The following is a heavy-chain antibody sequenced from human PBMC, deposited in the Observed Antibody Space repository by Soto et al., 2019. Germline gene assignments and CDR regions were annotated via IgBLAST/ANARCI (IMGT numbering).Heavy chain of an antibody. Sequence: QVQLVQSGAEVKKPGSSVKVSCKASGGTFSSYAISWVRQAPGQGLEWMGGIIPIFGTANYAQKFQGRVTITXXEXTNXAYMELSSLRSEDTAVYYCASLSPPSSLRGVRSDYWGQGTLVTVSS. D-gene: IGHD3-10*01. CDR1: GGTFSSYA. CDR3: ASLSPPSSLRGVRSDY. J-gene: IGHJ4*02. V-gene: IGHV1-69*05. CDR2: IIPIFGTA.